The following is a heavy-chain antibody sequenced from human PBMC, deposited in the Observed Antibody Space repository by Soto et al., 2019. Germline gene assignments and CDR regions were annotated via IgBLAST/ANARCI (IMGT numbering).Heavy chain of an antibody. J-gene: IGHJ3*02. D-gene: IGHD6-6*01. V-gene: IGHV3-33*01. CDR1: GFTFSSYG. Sequence: QVQLVESGGGVVQPGRSLRLSCAASGFTFSSYGMHWVRQAPGKGLEWVAVIWYDGSNKYYADCVKGRFTISRDNSKNTLNVQVNSLSAEDTAVYYCAGAGVTARRVSDAFAIWGQGTTVTVS. CDR2: IWYDGSNK. CDR3: AGAGVTARRVSDAFAI.